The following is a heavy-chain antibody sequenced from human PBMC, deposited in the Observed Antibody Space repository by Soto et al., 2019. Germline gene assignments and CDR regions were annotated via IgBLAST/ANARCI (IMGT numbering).Heavy chain of an antibody. CDR2: INPSGDST. J-gene: IGHJ4*02. CDR3: ARDWEFGY. Sequence: QVQLVQSGAEVKKPGASVRLSCKASGYTFSTYYMHWVRQAPGQGLEWMGVINPSGDSTTYAQKFQDRVTMTRDTSTSTLFMERSSLTSEDTAVYFCARDWEFGYWGQGTLVTVSS. CDR1: GYTFSTYY. D-gene: IGHD1-26*01. V-gene: IGHV1-46*01.